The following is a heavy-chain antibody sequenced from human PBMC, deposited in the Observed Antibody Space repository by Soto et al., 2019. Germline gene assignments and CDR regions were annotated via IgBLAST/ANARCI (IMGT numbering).Heavy chain of an antibody. CDR3: AGSSYYDSCAPIN. CDR1: GGSFSGYF. CDR2: ISHSGST. V-gene: IGHV4-34*01. D-gene: IGHD3-9*01. Sequence: KPSETLSLTCAFSGGSFSGYFWSWIRQPPGKGLEWIGEISHSGSTNYNPSLKGRVTISLDTSKNQFSLKLNSVTAADTALYFCAGSSYYDSCAPINWGQGTLVTVSS. J-gene: IGHJ4*02.